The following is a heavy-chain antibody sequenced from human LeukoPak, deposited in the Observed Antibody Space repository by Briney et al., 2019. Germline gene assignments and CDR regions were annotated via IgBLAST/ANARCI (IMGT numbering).Heavy chain of an antibody. CDR2: INTGTGNP. CDR3: AKDRNYYDSSGYYYGDY. V-gene: IGHV7-4-1*02. D-gene: IGHD3-22*01. J-gene: IGHJ4*02. CDR1: GYTFTSYA. Sequence: ASVKVSCKTSGYTFTSYAMNWVRQAPGQGLEFMGWINTGTGNPTYAQGFTGRFVFSLDTSVSTAYLQISTLKPEDTAVYYCAKDRNYYDSSGYYYGDYWGQGTLVTVSS.